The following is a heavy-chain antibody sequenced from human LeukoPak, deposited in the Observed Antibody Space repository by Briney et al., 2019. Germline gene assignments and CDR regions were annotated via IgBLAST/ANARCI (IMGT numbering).Heavy chain of an antibody. J-gene: IGHJ5*02. V-gene: IGHV1-2*02. D-gene: IGHD3-22*01. CDR3: ARYDSSGYYGEFDP. CDR1: GYTFTGYY. CDR2: INPYSGGT. Sequence: ASVTVSFKASGYTFTGYYMHWVRQAPGQGGEGMGWINPYSGGTNYAQKFQGRVTMTSDTSISTAYMELSRLRSDDTAVYYCARYDSSGYYGEFDPWGQGTLVTVSS.